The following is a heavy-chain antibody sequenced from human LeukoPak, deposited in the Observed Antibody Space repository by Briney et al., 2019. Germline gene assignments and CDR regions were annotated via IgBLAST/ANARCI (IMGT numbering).Heavy chain of an antibody. CDR1: GDSISRYY. CDR3: ARFSSYGNQSYWYFDL. Sequence: PSETLSLTCTVSGDSISRYYWSWIRQPPGKGLEWIGYIYYSGSTNYNPSLKSRVTISVDTSKNQFSLKLSSVTAADTAVYYCARFSSYGNQSYWYFDLWGRGTLVTVSS. D-gene: IGHD5-18*01. CDR2: IYYSGST. J-gene: IGHJ2*01. V-gene: IGHV4-59*08.